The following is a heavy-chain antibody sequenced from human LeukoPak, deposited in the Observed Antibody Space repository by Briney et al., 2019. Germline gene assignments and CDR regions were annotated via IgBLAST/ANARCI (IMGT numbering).Heavy chain of an antibody. J-gene: IGHJ4*01. CDR1: GFTFSSYS. D-gene: IGHD3-10*01. CDR3: ARELLYYGSGSIDY. CDR2: ISSSSYI. Sequence: GGSLRLSCAASGFTFSSYSMNWVRQAPGKGLEWVSSISSSSYIYYADSVKGRFTISRDNAKNSLYLQMNSLRAEDTAVYYCARELLYYGSGSIDYWGQGTLVTVSS. V-gene: IGHV3-21*01.